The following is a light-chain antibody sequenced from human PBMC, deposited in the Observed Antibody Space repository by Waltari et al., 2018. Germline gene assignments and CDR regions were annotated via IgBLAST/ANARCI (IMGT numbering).Light chain of an antibody. CDR2: EVS. J-gene: IGLJ1*01. CDR1: SRDIGRQDS. CDR3: CSYTVVTTSYV. V-gene: IGLV2-14*01. Sequence: QSALTQPASVSGSPGQSITISCTGTSRDIGRQDSVSWYQLHPGKGPKLIIYEVSNRPSDISDRFSGSKSGNSASLTISGLQAEDEAVYYCCSYTVVTTSYVFGPGTTVTVL.